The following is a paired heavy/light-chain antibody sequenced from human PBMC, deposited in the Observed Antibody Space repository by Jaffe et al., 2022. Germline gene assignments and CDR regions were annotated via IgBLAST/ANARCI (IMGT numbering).Light chain of an antibody. CDR3: GTWDSSLSHWV. CDR2: ENN. Sequence: QSVLTQPPSVSAAPGQKVTISCSGSSSNIGNNYVSWYQQLPGTAPKLLIYENNKRPSGIPDRFSGSKSGTSATLGITGLQTGDEADYYCGTWDSSLSHWVFGGGTKLTVL. J-gene: IGLJ3*02. CDR1: SSNIGNNY. V-gene: IGLV1-51*02.
Heavy chain of an antibody. J-gene: IGHJ4*02. D-gene: IGHD3-9*01. V-gene: IGHV3-30*02. CDR3: AKDFGGRYFDWLLSLGGEGVRYFDY. Sequence: QVQLVESGGGVVQPGGSLRLSCAASGFTFSSYGMHWVRQAPGKGLEWVAFIRYDGSNKYYADSVKGRFTISRDNSKNTLYLQMNSLRAEDTAVYYCAKDFGGRYFDWLLSLGGEGVRYFDYWGQGTLVTVSS. CDR2: IRYDGSNK. CDR1: GFTFSSYG.